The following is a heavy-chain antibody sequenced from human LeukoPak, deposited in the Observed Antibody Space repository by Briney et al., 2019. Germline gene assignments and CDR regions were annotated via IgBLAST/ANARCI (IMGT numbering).Heavy chain of an antibody. V-gene: IGHV4-4*02. D-gene: IGHD2/OR15-2a*01. Sequence: SSETLSLTCAVSGGSIYSRNWWSWLRQPPGKGLEWIGQIYHCGSPSYNPSLRGRATISVDKSYTQFSLNLSSVTAADTAVYYCAKLEVLSNYGLDGWGQGTAVTVSS. J-gene: IGHJ6*02. CDR2: IYHCGSP. CDR3: AKLEVLSNYGLDG. CDR1: GGSIYSRNW.